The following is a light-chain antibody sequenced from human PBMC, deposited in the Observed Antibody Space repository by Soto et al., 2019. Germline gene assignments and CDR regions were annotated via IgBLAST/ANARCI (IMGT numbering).Light chain of an antibody. V-gene: IGKV1-5*03. CDR2: KAS. Sequence: DIQMTQSPSTLSGSVGDRVTITCRASQTISSWLAWYQQKPGKAPKLLIYKASTLKSGVPSRFSGSGSGTEFTLTISSLQPDDFATYYRRHYNSYSEAFGQGTKVELK. J-gene: IGKJ1*01. CDR3: RHYNSYSEA. CDR1: QTISSW.